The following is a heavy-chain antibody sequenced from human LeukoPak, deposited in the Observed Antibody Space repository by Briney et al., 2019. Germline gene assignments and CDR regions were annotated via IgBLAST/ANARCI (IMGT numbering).Heavy chain of an antibody. Sequence: PGGSLRLSCAASGFTFSSYSMNWVRQAPGKGLEWVSYISSSGSTIYYADSVKGRFTISRDNAKNSLYLQMNSLRAEDTAVYYCARGAYDFWSGYLEPPDYWGQGTLVTVSS. CDR1: GFTFSSYS. CDR3: ARGAYDFWSGYLEPPDY. V-gene: IGHV3-48*04. CDR2: ISSSGSTI. J-gene: IGHJ4*02. D-gene: IGHD3-3*01.